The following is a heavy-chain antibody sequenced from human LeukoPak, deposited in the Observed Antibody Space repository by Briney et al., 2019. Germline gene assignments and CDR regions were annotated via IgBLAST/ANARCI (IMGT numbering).Heavy chain of an antibody. CDR3: GRRPAVDGPIDN. CDR2: IYSSGTT. J-gene: IGHJ4*02. D-gene: IGHD3/OR15-3a*01. CDR1: GVSLHRSF. V-gene: IGHV4-59*01. Sequence: SETLSLTCVVSGVSLHRSFWTWVRQPPGKGLEWIGRIYSSGTTDYSPSLKSRLTISVDTSKNQFSLKLASMTAADTAVYFCGRRPAVDGPIDNWGQGILVAVSS.